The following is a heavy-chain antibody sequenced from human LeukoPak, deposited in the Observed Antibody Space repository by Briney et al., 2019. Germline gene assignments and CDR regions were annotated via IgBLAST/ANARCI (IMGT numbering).Heavy chain of an antibody. CDR3: ARLSSGSPSWPQFDP. J-gene: IGHJ5*02. Sequence: KYGESLKISCKGSGYSFTSYWIGWVRQMPGKGLEWMGIIYPGDSDTRYSPSFQGQVTISADKSISTAYLQWSSLKASDTAMYYCARLSSGSPSWPQFDPWGQGTLVTVSS. D-gene: IGHD3-10*01. V-gene: IGHV5-51*01. CDR2: IYPGDSDT. CDR1: GYSFTSYW.